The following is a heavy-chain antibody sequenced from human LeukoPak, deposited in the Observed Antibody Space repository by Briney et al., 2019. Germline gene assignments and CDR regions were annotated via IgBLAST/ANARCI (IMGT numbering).Heavy chain of an antibody. CDR2: ISYDGCNK. V-gene: IGHV3-30*04. CDR3: AKDRLHCGGDCPIDY. CDR1: GFTFTTYA. J-gene: IGHJ4*02. D-gene: IGHD2-21*02. Sequence: GGSLRLSCAASGFTFTTYAMYWVRQAPGKGLEWVAVISYDGCNKYYADSVKGRFTISRDNSKNTLYLQMNSLRAEDTAVYYCAKDRLHCGGDCPIDYWGQGTLVTVSS.